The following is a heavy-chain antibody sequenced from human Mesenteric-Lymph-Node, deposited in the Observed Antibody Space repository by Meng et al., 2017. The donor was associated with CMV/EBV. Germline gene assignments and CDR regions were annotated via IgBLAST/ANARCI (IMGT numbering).Heavy chain of an antibody. V-gene: IGHV3-23*01. CDR1: GFTFSNYG. CDR3: ARGGPSVEMATILDF. J-gene: IGHJ4*02. Sequence: GESLKISCAASGFTFSNYGMSWVRQASGKGLEWVLSINYSGGYTYYANSVKGRFTISRDNSKNTLYLEMNSLRAEDTSIYYCARGGPSVEMATILDFWGQGTLVTVSS. D-gene: IGHD5-24*01. CDR2: INYSGGYT.